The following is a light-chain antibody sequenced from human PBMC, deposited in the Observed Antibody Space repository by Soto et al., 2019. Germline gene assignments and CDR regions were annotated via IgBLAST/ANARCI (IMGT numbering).Light chain of an antibody. CDR1: QSVSNF. CDR2: DAS. CDR3: QQRRNWPPIT. J-gene: IGKJ5*01. V-gene: IGKV3-11*01. Sequence: EIVLTQSPATLSLSPGESATLSCRASQSVSNFLVWYQQKPGQAPRLLIYDASNRATGIPARFSGSGSGTDFTLTISSLEPEDFAVYYCQQRRNWPPITFGQGTRLEI.